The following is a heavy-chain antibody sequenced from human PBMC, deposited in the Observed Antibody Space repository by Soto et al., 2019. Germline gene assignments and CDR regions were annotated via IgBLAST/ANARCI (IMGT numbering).Heavy chain of an antibody. CDR2: ISSNGGST. V-gene: IGHV3-64D*06. Sequence: GGSLRLSCSVFGFTFSTYAMHWVRQAPGKGLQYVSSISSNGGSTYYADSVKGRFTISRDNSKNTLYLQMSSLRFEDTAVYYCVKDRYVDYWGQGTLVTVSS. J-gene: IGHJ4*02. CDR1: GFTFSTYA. CDR3: VKDRYVDY.